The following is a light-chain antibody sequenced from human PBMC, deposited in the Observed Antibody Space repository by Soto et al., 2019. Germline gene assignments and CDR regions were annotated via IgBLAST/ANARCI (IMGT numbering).Light chain of an antibody. J-gene: IGKJ1*01. CDR2: GAS. CDR1: QSVSSR. V-gene: IGKV3D-15*01. CDR3: QQYNDWPLT. Sequence: EIVLTQSPGTLSLSPGERATLSCRASQSVSSRLAWYQHKPGQAPRLLISGASSRATGIPDRFSGTGSGTEFTLTISSLQSEDFAVYYCQQYNDWPLTFGQGTKVDIK.